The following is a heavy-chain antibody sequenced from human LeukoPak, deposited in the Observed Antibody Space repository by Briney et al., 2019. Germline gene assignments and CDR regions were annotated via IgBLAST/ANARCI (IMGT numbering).Heavy chain of an antibody. D-gene: IGHD3-22*01. CDR1: SGSIRSSSYY. CDR2: IYYSEST. Sequence: SETLSLTCTVSSGSIRSSSYYWGWIRQPPGKGLEWIGNIYYSESTYYNPSLKSRVTISLDTSKNQFSLKLSSVTAADTAVYYCARRPATYYYDSSGYYADNYFDYWGQGTLVTVSS. CDR3: ARRPATYYYDSSGYYADNYFDY. V-gene: IGHV4-39*01. J-gene: IGHJ4*02.